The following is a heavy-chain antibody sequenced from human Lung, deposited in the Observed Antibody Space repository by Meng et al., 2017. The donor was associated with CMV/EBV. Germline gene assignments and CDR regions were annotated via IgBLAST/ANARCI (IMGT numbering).Heavy chain of an antibody. CDR3: ARGGGSYSGEY. J-gene: IGHJ4*02. CDR2: ISSSSSTI. D-gene: IGHD1-26*01. CDR1: GFTFSSYT. V-gene: IGHV3-48*04. Sequence: GGSXRLXCAASGFTFSSYTMNWVRQAPGKGLEWVSYISSSSSTIYYADSVKGRFTISRDNAKNSLYLQMNSLRAEDTAVYYCARGGGSYSGEYGGQGTLVTVSS.